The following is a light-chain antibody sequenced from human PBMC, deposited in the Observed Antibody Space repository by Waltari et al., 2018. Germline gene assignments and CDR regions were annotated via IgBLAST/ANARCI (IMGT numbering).Light chain of an antibody. V-gene: IGKV1-5*03. CDR2: RAS. J-gene: IGKJ4*01. CDR3: QQYDSYSTT. CDR1: QSISVW. Sequence: DIQMTQSPSTLSASVGDRVTITCRASQSISVWLAWYQQKPGRAPKLLIFRASSLESGVPSRFSGGGSGTEFTLTISSLQPDDFATYYCQQYDSYSTTFGGGTKVEIK.